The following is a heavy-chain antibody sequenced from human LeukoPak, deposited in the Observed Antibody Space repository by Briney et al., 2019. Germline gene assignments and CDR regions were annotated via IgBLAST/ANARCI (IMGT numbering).Heavy chain of an antibody. V-gene: IGHV3-21*01. Sequence: GGSLRLSCAASGFTFSSYSMNWVRQAPGKGLEGVSAISSSSSYIYYADSVKGRFTISRDNAKNSLYLQMNSLRAEDTAVYYCARFVFSALDYWGQGTLVTVSS. CDR2: ISSSSSYI. J-gene: IGHJ4*02. D-gene: IGHD2/OR15-2a*01. CDR3: ARFVFSALDY. CDR1: GFTFSSYS.